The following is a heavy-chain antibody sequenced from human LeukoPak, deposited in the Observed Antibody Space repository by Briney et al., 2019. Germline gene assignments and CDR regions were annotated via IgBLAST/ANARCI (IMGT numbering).Heavy chain of an antibody. CDR1: GDTFTGYY. Sequence: ASVKVSCKASGDTFTGYYMRWVRQAPGQGLEWMGWINPNSGGTNYAQKFQGRVTMTRDTSISTACMELSRLRSDDTAVYYCARGLVVVDPWGQGTLVTVSS. J-gene: IGHJ5*02. D-gene: IGHD2-15*01. V-gene: IGHV1-2*02. CDR3: ARGLVVVDP. CDR2: INPNSGGT.